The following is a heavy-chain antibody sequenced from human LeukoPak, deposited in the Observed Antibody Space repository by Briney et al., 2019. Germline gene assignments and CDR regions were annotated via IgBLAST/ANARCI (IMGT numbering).Heavy chain of an antibody. CDR3: ARTYYYDSSGYYYPYYYYGMDV. CDR2: IYYSGST. D-gene: IGHD3-22*01. J-gene: IGHJ6*02. CDR1: GGSISSSSYY. V-gene: IGHV4-39*01. Sequence: SETLSLTCTVSGGSISSSSYYWGWIRQPPGKGLEGIGSIYYSGSTYYNPSLKSRVTISVDTSKNQFSLKLSSVTAADTAVYYCARTYYYDSSGYYYPYYYYGMDVWGQGTTVTVSS.